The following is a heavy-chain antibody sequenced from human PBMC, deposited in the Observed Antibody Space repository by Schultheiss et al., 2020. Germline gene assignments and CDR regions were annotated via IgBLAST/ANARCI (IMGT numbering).Heavy chain of an antibody. CDR1: GGTFSSYA. V-gene: IGHV1-69*05. Sequence: SVKVSCKASGGTFSSYAISWVRQAPGQGLEWMGGIIPIFGTANYAQKFQGRVTMTRNTSISTAYMELSSLISEDTAVYYCASWDSETAAFDIWGQGTMVTVSS. D-gene: IGHD1-14*01. J-gene: IGHJ3*02. CDR2: IIPIFGTA. CDR3: ASWDSETAAFDI.